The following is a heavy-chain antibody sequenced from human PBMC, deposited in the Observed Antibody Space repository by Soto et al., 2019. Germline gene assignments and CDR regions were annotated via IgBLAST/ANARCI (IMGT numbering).Heavy chain of an antibody. V-gene: IGHV1-8*01. Sequence: AAVKVSCKASGCTFTSYDINWVRQATGQGLEWMGWMNPNSGNTGYAQKFQGRVTMTRNTSISTAYMELSSLRSEDTAVYYCARGAAVVPWFDPWGQGTLVTVSS. CDR2: MNPNSGNT. D-gene: IGHD6-19*01. J-gene: IGHJ5*02. CDR3: ARGAAVVPWFDP. CDR1: GCTFTSYD.